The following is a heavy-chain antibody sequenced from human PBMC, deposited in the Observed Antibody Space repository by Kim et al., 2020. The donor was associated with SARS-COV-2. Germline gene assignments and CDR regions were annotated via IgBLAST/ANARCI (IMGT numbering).Heavy chain of an antibody. D-gene: IGHD3-3*01. Sequence: GGSLRLSCAASGFTFSSYGMHWVRQAPGKGLEWVAVIWYDGSNKYYADSVKGRFTISRDNSKNTLYLQMNSLRAEDKAVYYCARDFMVGGVVTTDYWGQGTLVTVSS. CDR3: ARDFMVGGVVTTDY. CDR1: GFTFSSYG. V-gene: IGHV3-33*01. CDR2: IWYDGSNK. J-gene: IGHJ4*02.